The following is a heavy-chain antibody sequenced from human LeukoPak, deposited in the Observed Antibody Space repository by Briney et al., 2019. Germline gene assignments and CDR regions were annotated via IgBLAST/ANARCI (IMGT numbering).Heavy chain of an antibody. J-gene: IGHJ4*02. CDR3: AREGNRRWGIAVAGTGDY. D-gene: IGHD6-19*01. V-gene: IGHV3-66*01. CDR1: GFTVSSNY. CDR2: IYSGGST. Sequence: PGGSLRLSCAASGFTVSSNYMSWVRQAPGKGLEWVSVIYSGGSTYYADSVKGRFTISRDNSKNTLYLQMNSLRAEDTAVYYCAREGNRRWGIAVAGTGDYWGQGTLVTVSS.